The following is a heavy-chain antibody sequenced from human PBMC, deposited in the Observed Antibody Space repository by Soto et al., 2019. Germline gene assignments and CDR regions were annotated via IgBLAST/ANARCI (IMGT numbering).Heavy chain of an antibody. J-gene: IGHJ4*02. CDR2: IPSSTSYI. V-gene: IGHV3-21*01. CDR3: ARDFAWAFDY. Sequence: DVQLVESGGGLVKPGGSLRLSCAASGFTFSTYNMNWVRQAPGKGLEWVSSIPSSTSYIFYADSVKGRFTISRDNAKNSLYLQMNSLRAEDTAVYYCARDFAWAFDYWGQGTLLTVSP. D-gene: IGHD1-26*01. CDR1: GFTFSTYN.